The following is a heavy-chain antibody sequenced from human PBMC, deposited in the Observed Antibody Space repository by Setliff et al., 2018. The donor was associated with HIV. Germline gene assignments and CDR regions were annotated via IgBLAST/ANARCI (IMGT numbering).Heavy chain of an antibody. CDR2: IFYSGST. D-gene: IGHD4-17*01. Sequence: LSLTCTVSGGSISSYYWSWIRQPPGKGLEWIGYIFYSGSTNYNPSLKSRVTISVDASKNQFSLRLGSVTAADTAVYYCARGFLRSRRRWFDPWGQGTLVTVSS. CDR1: GGSISSYY. J-gene: IGHJ5*02. V-gene: IGHV4-59*01. CDR3: ARGFLRSRRRWFDP.